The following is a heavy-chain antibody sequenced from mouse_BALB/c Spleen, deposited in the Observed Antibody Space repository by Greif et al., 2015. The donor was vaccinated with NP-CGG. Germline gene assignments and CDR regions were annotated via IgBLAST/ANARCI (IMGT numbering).Heavy chain of an antibody. D-gene: IGHD1-2*01. CDR2: IRNKANGYTT. Sequence: DVKLVESGGGLVQPGGSLRLSCATSGFTFTDYYMSWVRQPPGKELEWLGFIRNKANGYTTEYSASVKGRFTISRDNSQSILYLQMNTLRAEDSATYYCARDGDYGYYAMDYWGQGTSVTVSS. V-gene: IGHV7-3*02. J-gene: IGHJ4*01. CDR1: GFTFTDYY. CDR3: ARDGDYGYYAMDY.